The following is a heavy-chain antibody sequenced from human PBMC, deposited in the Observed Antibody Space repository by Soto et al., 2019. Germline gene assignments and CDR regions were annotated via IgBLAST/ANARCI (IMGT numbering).Heavy chain of an antibody. CDR2: ISSSSSYI. CDR1: GFTFSSYS. J-gene: IGHJ6*02. V-gene: IGHV3-21*04. CDR3: ASDRGYSYGSPYGMDV. Sequence: PGGSLRLSCAASGFTFSSYSMNWVRQAPGKGLEWVSSISSSSSYIYYADSVKGRFTISRDNAKNSLYLQMNSLRAEDTAVYYCASDRGYSYGSPYGMDVWGQGTTVTVSS. D-gene: IGHD5-18*01.